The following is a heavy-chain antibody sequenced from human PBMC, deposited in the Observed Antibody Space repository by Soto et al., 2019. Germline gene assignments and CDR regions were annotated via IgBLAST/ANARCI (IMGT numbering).Heavy chain of an antibody. Sequence: HPGGSLRVSCAASGFTFSSYDMSWVRQAPGKGLEWVSSISGSGGSAYYADSVKGRFAISRDNSKSTLYLHLNTLRAEDTAVYYCARDRSYFEYWGQGTLVTAPQ. V-gene: IGHV3-23*01. CDR1: GFTFSSYD. CDR3: ARDRSYFEY. J-gene: IGHJ4*02. CDR2: ISGSGGSA.